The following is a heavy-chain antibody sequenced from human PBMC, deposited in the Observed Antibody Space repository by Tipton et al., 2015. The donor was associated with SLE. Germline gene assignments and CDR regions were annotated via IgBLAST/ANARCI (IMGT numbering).Heavy chain of an antibody. CDR1: GFTFDDYA. D-gene: IGHD3-10*01. V-gene: IGHV3-9*01. Sequence: RSLRLSCVASGFTFDDYAMHWVRQPPGKGLEWVSGITWNSGDIGYADSVKGRFTISRDNAKNSLYLQMNSLRAEDTALYYCVKDPTAYMIQGVIITPPDYWGQGTLVTVSS. J-gene: IGHJ4*02. CDR3: VKDPTAYMIQGVIITPPDY. CDR2: ITWNSGDI.